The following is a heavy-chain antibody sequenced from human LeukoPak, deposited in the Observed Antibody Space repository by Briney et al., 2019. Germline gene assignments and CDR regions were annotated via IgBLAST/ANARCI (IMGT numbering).Heavy chain of an antibody. D-gene: IGHD2-21*02. CDR2: VGISGDT. Sequence: GGSLRLSCAASGFTFRSYDMHWVRQVTGKGLEWVSAVGISGDTYYAGSVKGRFTISRENAKNSLYLQMNSLTAGDTAVYYCVRGGIQVTGIDEIDYWGQGTLVTVSS. CDR1: GFTFRSYD. J-gene: IGHJ4*02. V-gene: IGHV3-13*01. CDR3: VRGGIQVTGIDEIDY.